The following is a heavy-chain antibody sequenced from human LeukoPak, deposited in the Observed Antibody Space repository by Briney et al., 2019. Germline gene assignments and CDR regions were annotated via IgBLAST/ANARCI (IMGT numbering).Heavy chain of an antibody. CDR3: ARVSGSIDY. V-gene: IGHV1-8*03. Sequence: GASVTVSCKASGYTFSTYDINWVPQATGQGLEWMGWMNPNSGYTSYAQNFQGGVTITRNTSIKTAYMEQSSLRSEDTVLYYGARVSGSIDYWGQATLATVRS. CDR2: MNPNSGYT. CDR1: GYTFSTYD. D-gene: IGHD1-26*01. J-gene: IGHJ4*02.